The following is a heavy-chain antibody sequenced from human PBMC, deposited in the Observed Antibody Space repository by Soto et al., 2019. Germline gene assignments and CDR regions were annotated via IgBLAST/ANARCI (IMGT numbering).Heavy chain of an antibody. CDR1: GFTLTAYA. J-gene: IGHJ6*02. CDR2: ISFDGSNT. Sequence: QVQLVESGGGVFHPGRPLRLSFETFGFTLTAYALHWVPQAPGQGLEWVAAISFDGSNTYYADSLTGRFTISRDPSKNTLYLDMNSLRPEDTAVYYCAKIRMVTAMFQMDVWGQGTTVIVSS. CDR3: AKIRMVTAMFQMDV. V-gene: IGHV3-30*18. D-gene: IGHD2-21*02.